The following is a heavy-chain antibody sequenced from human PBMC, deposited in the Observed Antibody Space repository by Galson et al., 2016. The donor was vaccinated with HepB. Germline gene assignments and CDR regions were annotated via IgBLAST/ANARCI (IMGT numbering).Heavy chain of an antibody. J-gene: IGHJ4*02. CDR2: IDNSGGST. Sequence: SLRLSCAASGFTFYSYSMHWVRQAPGKGLEHVSGIDNSGGSTSYADSVKGRFTISRDNSKSTLYLQMSSLRADDTAVYYCVKVGYLSSGRGFFDYWGQGTLVTVSS. D-gene: IGHD3-22*01. CDR1: GFTFYSYS. CDR3: VKVGYLSSGRGFFDY. V-gene: IGHV3-64D*06.